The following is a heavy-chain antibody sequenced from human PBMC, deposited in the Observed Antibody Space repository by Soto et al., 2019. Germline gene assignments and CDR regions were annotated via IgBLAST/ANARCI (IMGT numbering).Heavy chain of an antibody. Sequence: SETLSLTCAVYGGSFSGYYWSWIRQPPGKGLEWIGEINHSGSTNYNPSLKSRVTISVDTSKNQFSLKLSSVTAADTAVYYCARGAGVGNHFWSGHTRRDLSDYYYYYYGMDVWGQGTTVTVSS. CDR1: GGSFSGYY. V-gene: IGHV4-34*01. D-gene: IGHD3-3*02. CDR2: INHSGST. CDR3: ARGAGVGNHFWSGHTRRDLSDYYYYYYGMDV. J-gene: IGHJ6*02.